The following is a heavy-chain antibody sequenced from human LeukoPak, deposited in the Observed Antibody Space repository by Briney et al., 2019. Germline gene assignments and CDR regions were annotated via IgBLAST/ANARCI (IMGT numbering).Heavy chain of an antibody. J-gene: IGHJ4*02. D-gene: IGHD1-7*01. CDR3: TRTGSTGGY. CDR2: IHYSGST. CDR1: GDSVSGGNYY. Sequence: SETLSLTCTVSGDSVSGGNYYCSWSRQSPGKGLEWIGYIHYSGSTVYNPSLKSRVTMSIDTSKNQFSLNLSSATAADTAVYYCTRTGSTGGYWGQGTLVTVSS. V-gene: IGHV4-61*01.